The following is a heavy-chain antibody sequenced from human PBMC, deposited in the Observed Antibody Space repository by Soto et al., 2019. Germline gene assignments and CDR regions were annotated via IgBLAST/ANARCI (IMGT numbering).Heavy chain of an antibody. J-gene: IGHJ4*02. CDR1: GGTFSSYT. V-gene: IGHV1-69*02. CDR2: IIPILGIA. Sequence: QVQLVQSGAEVKKPGSSVKVSCKASGGTFSSYTISWVRQAPGQGLEWMGRIIPILGIANYAQKFQGRVTITADKSTSTAYMELSSLRSEDTAVYYCARATSTTGGLRFSGNWGQGTLVTVSS. D-gene: IGHD5-12*01. CDR3: ARATSTTGGLRFSGN.